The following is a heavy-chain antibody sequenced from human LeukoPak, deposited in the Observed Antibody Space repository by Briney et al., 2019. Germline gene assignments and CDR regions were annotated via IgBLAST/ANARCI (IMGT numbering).Heavy chain of an antibody. D-gene: IGHD3-3*01. J-gene: IGHJ4*02. Sequence: GGSLRLSCAASGFTFSSYGMHWVRQAPGKGLEWVAVISYDGSNKYYADSVKGRFTISRDNSKNTLYLQMNSLRAEDTAVYYCAKQGFWSGYSAYLDYWGQGTLVTVSS. V-gene: IGHV3-30*18. CDR3: AKQGFWSGYSAYLDY. CDR1: GFTFSSYG. CDR2: ISYDGSNK.